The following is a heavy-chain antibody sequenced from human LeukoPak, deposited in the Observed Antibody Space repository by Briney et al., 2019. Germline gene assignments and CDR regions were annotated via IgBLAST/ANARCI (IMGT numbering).Heavy chain of an antibody. Sequence: SETLSLTCTVSGGSISSSSYYWGWIRQPPGKGLEWIGSIYYSGSTYYNPSLKSRVTISVDTSKNQFSLKLSSVTAADTAVYYCARYQKGYKHDAFDIWGQGTMVTVSS. CDR3: ARYQKGYKHDAFDI. CDR2: IYYSGST. V-gene: IGHV4-39*01. CDR1: GGSISSSSYY. D-gene: IGHD1-1*01. J-gene: IGHJ3*02.